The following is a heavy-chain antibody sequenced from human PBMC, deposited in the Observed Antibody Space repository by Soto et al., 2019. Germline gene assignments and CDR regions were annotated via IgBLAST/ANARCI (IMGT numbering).Heavy chain of an antibody. J-gene: IGHJ3*02. CDR1: GFTFSNYG. CDR2: IWNDGTNK. D-gene: IGHD6-13*01. Sequence: QVQLVESGGGVVQPGRSLRLSCAASGFTFSNYGMHWVRQAPGKGVEWVAVIWNDGTNKYYVDSVRGRFTISRDDSKNTLYREMNSLRAEDTGVYYCAKDMAAAAHQGDAFDIWGLGTMVSVSA. CDR3: AKDMAAAAHQGDAFDI. V-gene: IGHV3-33*03.